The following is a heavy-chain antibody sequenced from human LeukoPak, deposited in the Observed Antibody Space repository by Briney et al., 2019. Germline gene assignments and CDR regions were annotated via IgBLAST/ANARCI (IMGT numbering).Heavy chain of an antibody. Sequence: GESLKISCKGSGYSFPSSWIGWVRHMPGKGLEWMGIVYPGDSDIKYSPSFQGQVTISADKSISTAYLQWSSLKASDTAMYYCAREGIDVFDIWGQGTMVTVSS. CDR3: AREGIDVFDI. V-gene: IGHV5-51*01. J-gene: IGHJ3*02. CDR2: VYPGDSDI. CDR1: GYSFPSSW.